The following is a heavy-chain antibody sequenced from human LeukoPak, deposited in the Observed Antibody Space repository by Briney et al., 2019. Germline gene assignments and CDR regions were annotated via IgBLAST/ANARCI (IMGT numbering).Heavy chain of an antibody. J-gene: IGHJ5*02. CDR3: ARDWIDRGTFDP. V-gene: IGHV3-74*01. CDR1: GFTFSSYY. CDR2: IKSDGSVT. D-gene: IGHD2-2*03. Sequence: PGGSLRLSCAASGFTFSSYYMHWVRQAPGKGLVWVSRIKSDGSVTGYADSVKGRFAISRDNAKNMMYLQMNSLRAEDTAVYYCARDWIDRGTFDPWGQGTLVTVSS.